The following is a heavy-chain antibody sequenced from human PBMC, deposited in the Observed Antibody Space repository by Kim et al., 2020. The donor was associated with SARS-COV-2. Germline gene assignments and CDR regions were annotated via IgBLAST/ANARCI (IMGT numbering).Heavy chain of an antibody. CDR2: ISGSGGST. CDR1: GFTFSSYA. CDR3: AKGLITMVRGVKFLHYYYYGMDV. Sequence: GGSLRLSCAASGFTFSSYAMSWVRQAPGKGLEWVSAISGSGGSTYYADSVKGRFTISRDNSKNTLYLQMNSLRAEDTAVYYCAKGLITMVRGVKFLHYYYYGMDVWGQGTTVTVSS. D-gene: IGHD3-10*01. V-gene: IGHV3-23*01. J-gene: IGHJ6*02.